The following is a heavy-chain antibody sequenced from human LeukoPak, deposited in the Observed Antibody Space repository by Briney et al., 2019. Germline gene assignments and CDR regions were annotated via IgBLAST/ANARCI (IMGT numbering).Heavy chain of an antibody. V-gene: IGHV1-2*02. J-gene: IGHJ2*01. D-gene: IGHD7-27*01. CDR1: GYTFTSYG. Sequence: ASVKVSCKASGYTFTSYGISWVRQAPGQGLEWMGWINPNIGDTHYAQKFQGRVTITRDTSISTAYMELSSLRSDDTAVYYCARVALGTHWYFDLWGRGTLVTVSS. CDR2: INPNIGDT. CDR3: ARVALGTHWYFDL.